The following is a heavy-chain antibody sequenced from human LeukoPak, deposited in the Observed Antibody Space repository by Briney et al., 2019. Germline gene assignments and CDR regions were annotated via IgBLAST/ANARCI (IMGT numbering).Heavy chain of an antibody. J-gene: IGHJ4*02. CDR2: INHSGST. CDR3: ARVGKRGYDYDDY. V-gene: IGHV4-34*01. D-gene: IGHD5-12*01. CDR1: GVSFSGYY. Sequence: RPSETLSLTCAVYGVSFSGYYWSWLRQPPGKGLEWIGEINHSGSTNYNPSLKSRVTISVDTSKNQFSLKLSSVTAADTAVYYCARVGKRGYDYDDYWGQGTLVTVSS.